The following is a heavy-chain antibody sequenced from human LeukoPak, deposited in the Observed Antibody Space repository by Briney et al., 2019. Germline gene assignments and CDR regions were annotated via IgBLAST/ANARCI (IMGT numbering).Heavy chain of an antibody. CDR1: GYTLTNNW. CDR3: ARFGLTSSLDY. CDR2: TYPGDSDT. V-gene: IGHV5-51*01. D-gene: IGHD2-2*01. J-gene: IGHJ4*02. Sequence: GESLKISCKVSGYTLTNNWIGWVRQVPGKGLEWMGLTYPGDSDTRYSPSFQGQVTMSVDKSISTAYLQWSSLRASDTAMYFCARFGLTSSLDYWGQGTLVTVSS.